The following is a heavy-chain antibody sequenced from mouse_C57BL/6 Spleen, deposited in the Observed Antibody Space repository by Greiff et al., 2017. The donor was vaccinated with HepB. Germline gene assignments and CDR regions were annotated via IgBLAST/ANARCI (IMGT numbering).Heavy chain of an antibody. CDR3: ATPRYDGYYVGAMDY. CDR2: INPSSGYT. CDR1: GYTFTSYW. Sequence: QVQLQQSGAELAKPGASVKLSCKASGYTFTSYWMHWVEQRPGQGLEWIGYINPSSGYTKYNQKFKDKATLTADKSSSTAYMQLSSLTYEDSAVYYCATPRYDGYYVGAMDYWGQGTSVTVSS. D-gene: IGHD2-3*01. V-gene: IGHV1-7*01. J-gene: IGHJ4*01.